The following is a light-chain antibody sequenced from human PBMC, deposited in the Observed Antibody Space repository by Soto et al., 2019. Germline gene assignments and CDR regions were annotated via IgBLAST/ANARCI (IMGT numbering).Light chain of an antibody. J-gene: IGKJ1*01. CDR3: QQYGNSPWT. V-gene: IGKV3-20*01. CDR2: GAS. CDR1: QSGSSSY. Sequence: EIVLTQSPGTLSLSPGERATLSCRASQSGSSSYLAWYQQKPGQAPRLLIYGASSRATGIPDRFSGSGSGTDFTLTISRLEPEDFAVYYCQQYGNSPWTFGQGTKVKIK.